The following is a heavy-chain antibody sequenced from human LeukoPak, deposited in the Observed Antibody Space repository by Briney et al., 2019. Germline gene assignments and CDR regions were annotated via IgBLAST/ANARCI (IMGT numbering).Heavy chain of an antibody. Sequence: APVKVSCKASGYTFTGYYMHWVRQAPGQGLEWMGWINPNSGGTNYAQKFQGRVTMTRDTSISTAYMELSRLRSDDTAVYYCARGSSGSVYYYYYMDVWGKGTTVTVSS. CDR2: INPNSGGT. CDR3: ARGSSGSVYYYYYMDV. J-gene: IGHJ6*03. D-gene: IGHD6-19*01. CDR1: GYTFTGYY. V-gene: IGHV1-2*02.